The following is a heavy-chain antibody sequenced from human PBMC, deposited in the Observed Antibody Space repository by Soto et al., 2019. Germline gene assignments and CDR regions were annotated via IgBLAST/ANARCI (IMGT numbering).Heavy chain of an antibody. V-gene: IGHV4-31*03. D-gene: IGHD2-15*01. Sequence: QVQLQESGPGLVTPSQTLSLTCTVSGGSISSDNYFWSWIRQHPGKGLEWIGYIDYIGRVYYNPSLKSRVTTSVDTSKNQFSLRLSSVTVADTATYYCAREVKSAAASDAFGIWGQGTVVTVSS. J-gene: IGHJ3*02. CDR1: GGSISSDNYF. CDR3: AREVKSAAASDAFGI. CDR2: IDYIGRV.